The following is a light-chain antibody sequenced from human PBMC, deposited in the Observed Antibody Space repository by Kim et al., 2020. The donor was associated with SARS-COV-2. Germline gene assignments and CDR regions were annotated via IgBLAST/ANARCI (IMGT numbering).Light chain of an antibody. J-gene: IGLJ2*01. CDR3: SSYAGNNRLGVV. Sequence: VTSCGTGNSSDVGGYDYVSWYQQYPGKAPKLMIYEVRKRPAGVPDRFSGSKSGNTASLTVSGLQAEDEADYYCSSYAGNNRLGVVFGGGTQLTVL. CDR1: SSDVGGYDY. V-gene: IGLV2-8*01. CDR2: EVR.